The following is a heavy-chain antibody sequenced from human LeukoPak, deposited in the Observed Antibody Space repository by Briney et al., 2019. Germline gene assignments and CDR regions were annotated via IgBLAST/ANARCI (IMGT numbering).Heavy chain of an antibody. V-gene: IGHV4-30-4*01. CDR3: VRDRSRPNPFFDL. J-gene: IGHJ4*02. CDR1: GVSISSGDYY. D-gene: IGHD6-13*01. CDR2: IHHRGSPY. Sequence: SQTLCLTCTVSGVSISSGDYYWSWIRQPPGKGLEWIGYIHHRGSPYYYNPSLKSRVTMSVDTSKNQFSLKLSSVSAADTAVYFCVRDRSRPNPFFDLWGQGTLVTVSS.